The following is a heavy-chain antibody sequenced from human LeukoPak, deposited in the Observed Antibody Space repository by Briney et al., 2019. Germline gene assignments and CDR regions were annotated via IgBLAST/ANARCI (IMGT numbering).Heavy chain of an antibody. J-gene: IGHJ3*02. CDR1: GYTLTELS. Sequence: ASVTVSCKVSGYTLTELSMHWVRQAPGKGLEWMGGFDPEDGETIYAQKFQGRVTMTEDTSTDTAYMELSSLRSEDTAVYYCATDLLVFWSGWTDAFDIWGQGTMVTVSS. CDR3: ATDLLVFWSGWTDAFDI. D-gene: IGHD3-3*01. CDR2: FDPEDGET. V-gene: IGHV1-24*01.